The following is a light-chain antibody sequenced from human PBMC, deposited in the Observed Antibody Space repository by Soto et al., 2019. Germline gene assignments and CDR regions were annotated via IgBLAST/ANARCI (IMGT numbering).Light chain of an antibody. CDR1: QSVACN. CDR2: CAS. J-gene: IGKJ2*01. Sequence: EIVMTQSPATLSVSPGERATLACRASQSVACNLAWYQHKPCQAPRPLIYCASTRATGIPARFSGDGSGTKFTLTISSLQSEDFAVYFCQQYNNWPDTIGQGTKLEIK. V-gene: IGKV3-15*01. CDR3: QQYNNWPDT.